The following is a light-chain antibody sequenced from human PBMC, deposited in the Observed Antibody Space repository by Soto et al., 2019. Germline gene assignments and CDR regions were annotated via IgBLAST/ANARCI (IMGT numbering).Light chain of an antibody. CDR1: SSNIGNNY. V-gene: IGLV1-51*01. CDR2: DNN. J-gene: IGLJ2*01. CDR3: GTWDSSLSAVV. Sequence: QSVLTQPPSVSAAPGQKVTISCSGSSSNIGNNYVSWYQQLPGTAPKLLIYDNNKRPSGIPDRFSGSKSGTSATLGITGLQTGDEADYYCGTWDSSLSAVVFRGRTKLTVL.